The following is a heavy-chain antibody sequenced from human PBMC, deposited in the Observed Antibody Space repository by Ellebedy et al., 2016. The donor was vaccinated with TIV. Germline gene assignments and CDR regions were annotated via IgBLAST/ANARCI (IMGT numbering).Heavy chain of an antibody. D-gene: IGHD6-13*01. CDR3: ARVKGPGIAAAEDY. CDR2: MYSGGST. Sequence: PGGSLRLSCAASGVTFSSFLMTWVRQAPGKGLEWVSVMYSGGSTYYADSVKGRFTISRDNSKNTLYLQMNSLRAEDTAVYYCARVKGPGIAAAEDYWGQGTLVTVSS. V-gene: IGHV3-53*01. J-gene: IGHJ4*02. CDR1: GVTFSSFL.